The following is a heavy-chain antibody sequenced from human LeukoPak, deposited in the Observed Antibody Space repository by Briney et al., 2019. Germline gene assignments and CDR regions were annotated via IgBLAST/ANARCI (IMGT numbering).Heavy chain of an antibody. CDR2: IRYDGSNK. D-gene: IGHD6-13*01. J-gene: IGHJ4*02. CDR1: GFTFSSYG. Sequence: GGSLRLSCAASGFTFSSYGMHWVRQAPGKGLEWVAFIRYDGSNKYYADSVKGRFTISRDNSKNTLYLQMNSLRAEDTAVYYCALGIAAAGSRDYWGQGTLVTVSS. V-gene: IGHV3-30*02. CDR3: ALGIAAAGSRDY.